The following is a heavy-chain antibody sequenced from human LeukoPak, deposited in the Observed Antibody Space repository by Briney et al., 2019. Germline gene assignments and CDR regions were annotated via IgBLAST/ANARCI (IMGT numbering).Heavy chain of an antibody. Sequence: GGSLRLSCAASGSTFSSYAMHWVRQAPGKGLEWVANIKQDGSEKYYVDSVKGRFTISRDNAKNSLYLQMNSLRAEDTAVYYCARDPRYGPYYYGMDVWGQGTTVTVSS. D-gene: IGHD5-18*01. J-gene: IGHJ6*02. V-gene: IGHV3-7*01. CDR3: ARDPRYGPYYYGMDV. CDR1: GSTFSSYA. CDR2: IKQDGSEK.